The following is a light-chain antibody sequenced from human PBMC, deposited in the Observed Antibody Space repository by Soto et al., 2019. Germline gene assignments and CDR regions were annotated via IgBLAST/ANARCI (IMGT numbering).Light chain of an antibody. J-gene: IGKJ4*01. Sequence: DIQVTQSPSSVSASVGDRVTITCRASQAINNWLAWYQQKPGKAPKLLIYTTSNLQSGVPSRFSGSRSGTDFTLTISSLQPEDFATYYCQQANSFPLTFGGGTKVEIK. V-gene: IGKV1D-12*01. CDR3: QQANSFPLT. CDR2: TTS. CDR1: QAINNW.